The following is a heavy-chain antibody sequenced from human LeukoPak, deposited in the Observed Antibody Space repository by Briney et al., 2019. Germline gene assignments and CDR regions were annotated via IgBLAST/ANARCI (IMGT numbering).Heavy chain of an antibody. V-gene: IGHV1-69*04. CDR2: IIPIFGIA. CDR3: ARENRVVVAANYYYYGMDV. CDR1: GGTFSSYD. Sequence: ASVKVSCKASGGTFSSYDISWVRQAPGQGLEWMGRIIPIFGIANYAQKFQGRVTITADKSTSTAYMELSSLRSEDTAVYYCARENRVVVAANYYYYGMDVWGQGTTVTVSS. J-gene: IGHJ6*02. D-gene: IGHD2-15*01.